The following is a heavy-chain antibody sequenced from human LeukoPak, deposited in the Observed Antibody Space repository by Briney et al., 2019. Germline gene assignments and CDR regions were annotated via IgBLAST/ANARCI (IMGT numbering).Heavy chain of an antibody. V-gene: IGHV3-21*01. D-gene: IGHD6-19*01. CDR1: GFTFSSYS. J-gene: IGHJ4*02. Sequence: PGGSLTLSCAASGFTFSSYSMNWVRQAPGKGLEWVSSISSSSSYIYYADSVKGRFTISRDNAKNSLYLQMNSLRAEDTAVYYCARVSYSSGWYDDYFDYWGQGTLVTVSS. CDR2: ISSSSSYI. CDR3: ARVSYSSGWYDDYFDY.